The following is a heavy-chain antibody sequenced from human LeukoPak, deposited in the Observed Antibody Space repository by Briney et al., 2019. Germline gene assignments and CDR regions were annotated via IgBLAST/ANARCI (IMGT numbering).Heavy chain of an antibody. CDR1: GFTFDDYA. CDR2: ISWNSGSI. J-gene: IGHJ4*02. CDR3: AKDIGYSRNRALGY. D-gene: IGHD6-13*01. Sequence: PGRSLRLSCAASGFTFDDYAMHWVRQAPGKGLEWVLGISWNSGSIGYADSVKGRFTISRDNAKNSLYLQMNSLRAEDMALYYCAKDIGYSRNRALGYWGQGTLVTVSS. V-gene: IGHV3-9*03.